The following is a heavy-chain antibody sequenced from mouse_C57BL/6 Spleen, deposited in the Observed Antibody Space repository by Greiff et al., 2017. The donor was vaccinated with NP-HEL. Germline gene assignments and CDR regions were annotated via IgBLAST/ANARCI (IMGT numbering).Heavy chain of an antibody. CDR3: ARKSYWYFDV. J-gene: IGHJ1*03. CDR2: ISYSGST. CDR1: GYSITSGYD. V-gene: IGHV3-1*01. Sequence: EVKLLESGPGMVKPSQSLSLTCTVTGYSITSGYDWHWIRHFPGNKLEWMGYISYSGSTNYNPSLKSRISITHDTSKHHFFLKLNSVTTEDTATYYCARKSYWYFDVWGTGTTVTVSS.